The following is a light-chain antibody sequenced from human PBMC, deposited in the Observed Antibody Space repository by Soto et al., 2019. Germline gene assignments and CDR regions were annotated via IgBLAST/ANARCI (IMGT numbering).Light chain of an antibody. CDR1: QSVRSTY. J-gene: IGKJ1*01. V-gene: IGKV3-20*01. CDR3: HQYGRSPWT. Sequence: EIVLTQPPGTLSLSPGERATLSCRASQSVRSTYLAWYQQKPGQAPRLLIYGASTMATGIPDRFSGSGSGTDFTLIISRLEHEDFAVYYCHQYGRSPWTFGQGTKVEF. CDR2: GAS.